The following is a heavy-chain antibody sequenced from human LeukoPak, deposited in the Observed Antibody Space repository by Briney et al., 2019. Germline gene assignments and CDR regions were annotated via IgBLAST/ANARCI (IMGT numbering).Heavy chain of an antibody. J-gene: IGHJ4*02. Sequence: PGGSLRPPLAASGFNFSRHSMSWVRPAPGKGLEWVSAISGSGGSTYYADSVKGRFTISRDNSKNTLYLQMNSLRAEDTAVYYCAKDSGSYLPLDYWGQGTLVTVSS. CDR1: GFNFSRHS. D-gene: IGHD1-26*01. V-gene: IGHV3-23*01. CDR2: ISGSGGST. CDR3: AKDSGSYLPLDY.